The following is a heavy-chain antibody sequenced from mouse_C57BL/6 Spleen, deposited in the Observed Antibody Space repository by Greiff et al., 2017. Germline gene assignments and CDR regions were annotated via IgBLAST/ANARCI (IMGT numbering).Heavy chain of an antibody. V-gene: IGHV7-3*01. CDR1: GFTFTDYY. CDR3: ARRVATDAMDY. J-gene: IGHJ4*01. D-gene: IGHD1-1*01. Sequence: EVKLVESGGGLVQPGGSLSLSCAASGFTFTDYYMSWVRQPPGKALEWLGFIRNKANGYTTEYSASVKGRFTISRDNSQSILYRQMNALRAEDSATYYCARRVATDAMDYWGQGTSVTVSS. CDR2: IRNKANGYTT.